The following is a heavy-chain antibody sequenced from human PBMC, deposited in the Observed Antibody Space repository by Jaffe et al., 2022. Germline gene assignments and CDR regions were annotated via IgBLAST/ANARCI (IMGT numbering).Heavy chain of an antibody. V-gene: IGHV4-61*02. D-gene: IGHD6-13*01. J-gene: IGHJ4*02. Sequence: QVQLQESGPGLVKPSQTLSLTCTVSGGSISSGSYYWSWIRQPAGKGLEWIGRIYTSGSTNYNPSLKSRVTISVDTSKNQFSLKLSSVTAADTAVYYCARGTVAAAGTDVFDYWGQGTLVTVSS. CDR2: IYTSGST. CDR3: ARGTVAAAGTDVFDY. CDR1: GGSISSGSYY.